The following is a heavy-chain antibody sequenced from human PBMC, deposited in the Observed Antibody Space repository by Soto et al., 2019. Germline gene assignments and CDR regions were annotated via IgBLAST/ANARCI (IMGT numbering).Heavy chain of an antibody. CDR1: GYTFTSYA. V-gene: IGHV1-3*01. CDR3: ARDRWVFGVYDLGI. Sequence: QVQLVQSGAEVKKPGASVKVSCKASGYTFTSYAMHWVRQAPGQRLEWMGWINAGNGNKKYSQKFQGRVTITSDTSASTAYMELSSLRSEDTAVYYCARDRWVFGVYDLGIWGQGTMVTVSS. J-gene: IGHJ3*02. D-gene: IGHD3-3*01. CDR2: INAGNGNK.